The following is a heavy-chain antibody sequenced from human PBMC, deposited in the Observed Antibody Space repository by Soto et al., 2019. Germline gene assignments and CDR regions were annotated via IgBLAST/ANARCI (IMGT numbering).Heavy chain of an antibody. Sequence: QVQLVQSGAEVKKPGSSVKVSCKASGCTFSSYAISWVRQAPGQGLEWMGGIIAIIGTANYAQKFQGRVTITADEYTSTAYMELSSLRSEDTAVYYCARDPREMGDCYVNGWGQGTLVTVSS. D-gene: IGHD2-21*01. CDR3: ARDPREMGDCYVNG. CDR2: IIAIIGTA. J-gene: IGHJ4*02. V-gene: IGHV1-69*12. CDR1: GCTFSSYA.